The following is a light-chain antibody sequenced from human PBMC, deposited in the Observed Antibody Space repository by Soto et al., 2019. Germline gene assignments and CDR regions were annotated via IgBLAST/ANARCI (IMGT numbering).Light chain of an antibody. CDR3: QQYNSYSWT. J-gene: IGKJ1*01. CDR2: KAS. Sequence: PMNQSPSTLSASLGDRFTITCRASQSISSWLAWYQQKPGKAPKLLIYKASSLESGVPSRFSGSGSGTEFTLTISSLQPDDFATYYCQQYNSYSWTFGQGTKVDIK. CDR1: QSISSW. V-gene: IGKV1-5*03.